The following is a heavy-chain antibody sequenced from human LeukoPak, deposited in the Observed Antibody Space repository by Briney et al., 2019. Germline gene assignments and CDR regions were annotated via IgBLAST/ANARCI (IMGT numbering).Heavy chain of an antibody. Sequence: ASVKVSCKASGDTFIRYGITWVRQAPGQGLEWMGWISTGNGNTNYGQKFQGRVTMTTDTPTSTAYMELRSLRSDDTAVYYCARLTFGQYYFEFWGQGTQVTVSS. CDR1: GDTFIRYG. D-gene: IGHD2/OR15-2a*01. CDR3: ARLTFGQYYFEF. CDR2: ISTGNGNT. J-gene: IGHJ4*02. V-gene: IGHV1-18*01.